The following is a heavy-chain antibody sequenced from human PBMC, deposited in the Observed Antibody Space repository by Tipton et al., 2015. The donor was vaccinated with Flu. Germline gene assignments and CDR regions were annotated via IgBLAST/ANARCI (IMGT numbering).Heavy chain of an antibody. Sequence: QLVQSGAEVKKPGASVKVSCKASGYTFTSYGISWVRQAPGQGLEWMGWISAYNGNTNYAQKLQGRVTMTTDTSTSTAYMELRSLRSDDTAVYYCARVGAKYYDFWSGYLKGKSPTLDYWGQGTLVTVSS. V-gene: IGHV1-18*04. J-gene: IGHJ4*02. CDR3: ARVGAKYYDFWSGYLKGKSPTLDY. CDR1: GYTFTSYG. CDR2: ISAYNGNT. D-gene: IGHD3-3*01.